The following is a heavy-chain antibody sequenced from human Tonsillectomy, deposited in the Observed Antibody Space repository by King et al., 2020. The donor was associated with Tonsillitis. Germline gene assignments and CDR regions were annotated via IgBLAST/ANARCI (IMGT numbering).Heavy chain of an antibody. J-gene: IGHJ4*02. D-gene: IGHD6-19*01. Sequence: VTLKESGPALVKPTQTVTLTCTVSGFSLSTSGTCVNWIRQPPGKALEWLARIDWDDDKYYSSSLKTRLTISKDTSNNQVVLTMTTMDPVDTATYYCARMRSVPGWGYYFDYWGQGTLVTVSS. CDR1: GFSLSTSGTC. CDR2: IDWDDDK. CDR3: ARMRSVPGWGYYFDY. V-gene: IGHV2-70*11.